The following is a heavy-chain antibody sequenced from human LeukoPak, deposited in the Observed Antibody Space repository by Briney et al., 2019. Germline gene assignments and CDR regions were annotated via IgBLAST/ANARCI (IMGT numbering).Heavy chain of an antibody. V-gene: IGHV3-9*01. CDR3: AIDGWAGSYFIDY. J-gene: IGHJ4*02. D-gene: IGHD3-10*01. CDR1: GFTFSDHA. CDR2: ISWNSGNI. Sequence: GGSLRLSCAAFGFTFSDHAMDWVRQAPGEGLEWVSGISWNSGNIGYADSVKGRFTVSRDNAQNSLYLQMNSLRAEDTALYYCAIDGWAGSYFIDYWGQGTLVTVSS.